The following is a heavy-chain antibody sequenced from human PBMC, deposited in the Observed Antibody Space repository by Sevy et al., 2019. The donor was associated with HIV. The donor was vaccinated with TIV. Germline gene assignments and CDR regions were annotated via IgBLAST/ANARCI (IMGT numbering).Heavy chain of an antibody. CDR1: GFTPSTYG. Sequence: GGSLRLSCAASGFTPSTYGMHWVRQAPGKGLEWVAVIGYDGSNKYYAYSVKGRFTISRDNSKNTLSLQMDSLRAEDTAVYYCARDPRMYGDYLLAYFDYWGQGTLVTVSS. V-gene: IGHV3-33*01. CDR2: IGYDGSNK. J-gene: IGHJ4*02. CDR3: ARDPRMYGDYLLAYFDY. D-gene: IGHD2-8*01.